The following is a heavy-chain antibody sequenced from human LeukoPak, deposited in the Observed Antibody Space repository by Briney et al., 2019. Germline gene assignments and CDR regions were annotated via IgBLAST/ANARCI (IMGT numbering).Heavy chain of an antibody. V-gene: IGHV5-51*01. Sequence: GESLKISCKASGYTFSTSWIGWVRQMPGKGLEWMGIISPGDSDTRYSPSFQGQVTISVDRSITTAYLQWSSLKASDTAMHYCTRNRVGVLEWLSRWDAFDIWGQGTMVTVST. CDR3: TRNRVGVLEWLSRWDAFDI. J-gene: IGHJ3*02. D-gene: IGHD3-3*01. CDR1: GYTFSTSW. CDR2: ISPGDSDT.